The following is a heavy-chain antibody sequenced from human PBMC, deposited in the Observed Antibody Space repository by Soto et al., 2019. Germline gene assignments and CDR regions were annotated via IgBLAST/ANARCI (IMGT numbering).Heavy chain of an antibody. CDR3: ARCGCCFMYRAEITGIDV. CDR1: GGCFSGYY. Sequence: PSETLSLTCAVYGGCFSGYYWCWIRQPPGKGLEWIGEINHSGSTNYNPSLKSRVTISVDTSKNQFSLKLSSVTAADTAVYYCARCGCCFMYRAEITGIDVRGLRAAVTVSS. D-gene: IGHD2-15*01. V-gene: IGHV4-34*01. CDR2: INHSGST. J-gene: IGHJ6*02.